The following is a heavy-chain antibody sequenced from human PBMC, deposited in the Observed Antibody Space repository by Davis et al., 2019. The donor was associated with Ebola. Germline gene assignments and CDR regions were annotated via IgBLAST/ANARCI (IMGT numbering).Heavy chain of an antibody. J-gene: IGHJ4*02. V-gene: IGHV4-39*07. CDR2: IYYSGST. CDR3: ARNNSGIPFDY. D-gene: IGHD3-10*01. Sequence: PSETLSLTCTVSGRSIIGSPDYWGWIRQSPEKGLEWIGSIYYSGSTHYNPSLKSRLTMSVDTSKNQFSLNLNSVTAADTAVYYCARNNSGIPFDYWGLGTLVTVSS. CDR1: GRSIIGSPDY.